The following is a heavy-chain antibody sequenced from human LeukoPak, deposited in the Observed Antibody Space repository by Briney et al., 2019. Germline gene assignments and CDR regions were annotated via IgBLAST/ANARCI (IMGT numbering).Heavy chain of an antibody. D-gene: IGHD3-10*01. CDR3: ARVEEDYGSGSYSPPPYYFDY. CDR2: IYYSGST. Sequence: PSETLSLTCTVSGGSISSGSYYWNWIRQPAGKELEWIGSIYYSGSTYYNPSLKSRVTISVDTSKNQFSLKLSSVTAADTAVYYCARVEEDYGSGSYSPPPYYFDYWGQGTLVTVSS. J-gene: IGHJ4*02. V-gene: IGHV4-39*01. CDR1: GGSISSGSYY.